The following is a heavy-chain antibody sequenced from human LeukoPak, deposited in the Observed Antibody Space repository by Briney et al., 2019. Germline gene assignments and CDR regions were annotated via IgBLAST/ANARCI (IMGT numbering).Heavy chain of an antibody. V-gene: IGHV4-34*01. CDR2: INHSGST. Sequence: SETLSLTCAVYGGSFSGYYWSWIRQPPGKGLEWIGEINHSGSTNYNPSLKSRVTISVDTSKNQFSLKLSSVTAADTAVYYCARVRNHVNYWGQGTLVTVSS. D-gene: IGHD1-14*01. CDR1: GGSFSGYY. CDR3: ARVRNHVNY. J-gene: IGHJ4*02.